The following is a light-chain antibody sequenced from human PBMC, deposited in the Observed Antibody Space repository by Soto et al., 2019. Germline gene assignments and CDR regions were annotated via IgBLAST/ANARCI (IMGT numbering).Light chain of an antibody. CDR2: GNN. CDR3: QSYDSSQSGSWV. J-gene: IGLJ2*01. CDR1: SSNIGAGYD. Sequence: QSVLTQPPSVSGAPGQRVTISCTGSSSNIGAGYDVHWYQQLPGTAPKLLIYGNNNRPSGVPDRFSGSKSGTSASLAITGLQAEDEADYYCQSYDSSQSGSWVFGGGTKLTVL. V-gene: IGLV1-40*01.